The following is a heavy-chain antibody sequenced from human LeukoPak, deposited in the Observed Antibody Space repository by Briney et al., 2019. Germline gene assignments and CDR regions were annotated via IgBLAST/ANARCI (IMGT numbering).Heavy chain of an antibody. J-gene: IGHJ4*02. CDR2: INPSGGST. Sequence: ASVKVSCKASGYTFTTYYMHWVRQAPGHGLEWMGIINPSGGSTRYAQQFQGRITLTRDTSTSAVYMELSSLTSDDTAVYYCARGCPFAYGDFDYWGQGTLVTVSS. CDR1: GYTFTTYY. V-gene: IGHV1-46*01. CDR3: ARGCPFAYGDFDY. D-gene: IGHD4-17*01.